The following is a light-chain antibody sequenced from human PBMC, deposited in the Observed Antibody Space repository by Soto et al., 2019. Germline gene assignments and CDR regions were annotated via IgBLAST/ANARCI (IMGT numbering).Light chain of an antibody. J-gene: IGKJ5*01. V-gene: IGKV1-39*01. Sequence: DIEMTQSPSALSASVGDKVTINFRASQPISSYLNWYQHEPGEAPRLLIYFISRLQSGAPSRFSGSGSGKDFTLTIDSPQPEDTATYYCQQTYSRPVTFGQGTRLEIK. CDR1: QPISSY. CDR2: FIS. CDR3: QQTYSRPVT.